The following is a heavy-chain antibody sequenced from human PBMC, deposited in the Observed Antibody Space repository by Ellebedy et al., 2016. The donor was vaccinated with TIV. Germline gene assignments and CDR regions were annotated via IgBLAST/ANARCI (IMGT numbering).Heavy chain of an antibody. CDR2: INTCNDDR. Sequence: AASVKVSCKASGYTVTSCALHWVRQAPGQGLEWMGWINTCNDDRRYSQGFQGRLTITSDTSASAVYMELSSLRSEDTAIYYCARGGRGDLHAYWFVSWGQGTQVTVSS. CDR3: ARGGRGDLHAYWFVS. D-gene: IGHD2-21*01. J-gene: IGHJ5*01. V-gene: IGHV1-3*04. CDR1: GYTVTSCA.